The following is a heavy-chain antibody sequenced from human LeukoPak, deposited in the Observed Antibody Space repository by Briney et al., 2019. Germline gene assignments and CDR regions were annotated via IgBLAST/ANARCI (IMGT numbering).Heavy chain of an antibody. CDR2: IGIAGDT. CDR1: GFTFSRYD. D-gene: IGHD6-19*01. J-gene: IGHJ3*02. Sequence: GGSLRLSCAASGFTFSRYDMHWVRQGTGKGLEWVSAIGIAGDTYYPGSVKGRFTISRENAKNSLYLQMDSLGAGDTAVYYCARGGIAVADLDAFDIWGQGTMVTVSS. CDR3: ARGGIAVADLDAFDI. V-gene: IGHV3-13*04.